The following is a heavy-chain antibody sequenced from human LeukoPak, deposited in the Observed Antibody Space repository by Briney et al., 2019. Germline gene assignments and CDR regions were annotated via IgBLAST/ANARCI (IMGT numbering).Heavy chain of an antibody. D-gene: IGHD2-2*01. CDR2: IYTSGST. Sequence: SETLSLTCTVSGGSISSYYWSWIRQPAGKGLEWIGRIYTSGSTNYNPSLKSRVTMSVDTSKNQFSLQLNSVTPEDTAVYYCARAPSVVVPAATYYYYYGMDVWGQGTTVTVSS. CDR3: ARAPSVVVPAATYYYYYGMDV. J-gene: IGHJ6*02. V-gene: IGHV4-4*07. CDR1: GGSISSYY.